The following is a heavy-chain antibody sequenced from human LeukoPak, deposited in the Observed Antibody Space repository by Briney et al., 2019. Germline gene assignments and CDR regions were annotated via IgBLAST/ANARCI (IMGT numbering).Heavy chain of an antibody. D-gene: IGHD1-26*01. CDR3: ARDASGSSTGLIDS. CDR1: GFIFSTDT. J-gene: IGHJ4*02. CDR2: ISSSSTYI. Sequence: GGSLRLSCAASGFIFSTDTVNWVRQAPGKGLEWVASISSSSTYIYYTNSVKGRFAISRDNARNSVHLQMHSLRTEDTAVYYCARDASGSSTGLIDSWGQGTLVTVSS. V-gene: IGHV3-21*01.